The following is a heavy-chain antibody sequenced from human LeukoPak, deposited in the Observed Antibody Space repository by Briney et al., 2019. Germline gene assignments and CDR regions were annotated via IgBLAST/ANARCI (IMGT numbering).Heavy chain of an antibody. V-gene: IGHV3-30*02. Sequence: GGSLRLSCAASGFTSSSYGMHWVRQAPGKGLEWVAFIRYDGSNKYYADSVKGRFTISRDNSKNTLYLQMNSLRAEDTAVYYCAKGNYYDSSAYNWFDPWGQGTLVTVSS. CDR1: GFTSSSYG. J-gene: IGHJ5*02. CDR3: AKGNYYDSSAYNWFDP. CDR2: IRYDGSNK. D-gene: IGHD3-22*01.